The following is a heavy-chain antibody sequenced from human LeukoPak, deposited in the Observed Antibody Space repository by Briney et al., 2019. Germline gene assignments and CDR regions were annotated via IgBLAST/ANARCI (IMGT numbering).Heavy chain of an antibody. V-gene: IGHV3-23*01. D-gene: IGHD6-13*01. J-gene: IGHJ5*02. Sequence: PGGSLRLSCAASGFTFSIYAMSWVRQAPGKGLEWISGISGSGGITYYADSVKGRFNISRDSSKGTVYLQMNSLRVEDTAVYYCAKGGSSSWYNWFDPWGQGTLVTVSS. CDR3: AKGGSSSWYNWFDP. CDR1: GFTFSIYA. CDR2: ISGSGGIT.